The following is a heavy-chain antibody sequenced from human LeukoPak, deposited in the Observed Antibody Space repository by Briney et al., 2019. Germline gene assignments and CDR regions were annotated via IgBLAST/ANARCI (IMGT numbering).Heavy chain of an antibody. CDR3: ARGVVIQDYVWGSYRPFDY. V-gene: IGHV1-8*03. J-gene: IGHJ4*02. Sequence: ASVKVSCKASGYTFTSYDINWVRQATGQGLEWIGWMNPNSGNTGYAQKFQGRVTITRNTSISTAYMELSSLRSEDTAVYYCARGVVIQDYVWGSYRPFDYWGQGTLVTVSS. CDR1: GYTFTSYD. D-gene: IGHD3-16*02. CDR2: MNPNSGNT.